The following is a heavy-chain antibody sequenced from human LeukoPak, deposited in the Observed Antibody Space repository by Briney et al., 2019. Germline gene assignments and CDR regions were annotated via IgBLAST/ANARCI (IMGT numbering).Heavy chain of an antibody. Sequence: GGSLRLSCAASGFTVSRSYMIWARQAPGKGLEWVSVIYSGGTTYYADSVKGRFTISRDNSKNTLYLQMNSLRAEDTAVYYCARGRGYSQSNWVDPWGQGTLVTVSS. J-gene: IGHJ5*02. CDR1: GFTVSRSY. V-gene: IGHV3-53*01. CDR3: ARGRGYSQSNWVDP. D-gene: IGHD5-18*01. CDR2: IYSGGTT.